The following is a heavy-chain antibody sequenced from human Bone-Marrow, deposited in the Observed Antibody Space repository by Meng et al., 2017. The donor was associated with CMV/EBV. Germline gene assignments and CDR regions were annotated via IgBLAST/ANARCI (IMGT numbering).Heavy chain of an antibody. CDR2: ISPNDCDT. D-gene: IGHD6-13*01. V-gene: IGHV1-2*07. Sequence: SCKASGYSFTGYCIRWVRQAPGLGLEWMGWISPNDCDTKYAHQFQGRVTMTRDTSISTAYMELSRMRSGDTALYYCARNGLSGAGKGGWGQGTLVTVSS. J-gene: IGHJ4*02. CDR1: GYSFTGYC. CDR3: ARNGLSGAGKGG.